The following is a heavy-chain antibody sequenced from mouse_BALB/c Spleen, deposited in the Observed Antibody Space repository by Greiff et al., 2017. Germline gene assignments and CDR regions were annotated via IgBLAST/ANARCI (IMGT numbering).Heavy chain of an antibody. J-gene: IGHJ1*01. Sequence: VQLQQSGPGLVAPSQSLSITCTVSGFSLTSYGVHWVRQPPGKGLEWLGVIWAGGSTNYNSALMSRLSISKDNSKSQVFLKMNSLQANDTAIYYCARNKEVRRYFDVWGAGTTVTVSS. CDR1: GFSLTSYG. CDR3: ARNKEVRRYFDV. V-gene: IGHV2-9*02. D-gene: IGHD2-14*01. CDR2: IWAGGST.